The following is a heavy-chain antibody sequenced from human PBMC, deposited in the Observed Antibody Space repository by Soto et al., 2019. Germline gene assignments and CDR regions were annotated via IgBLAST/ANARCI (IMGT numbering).Heavy chain of an antibody. CDR2: IRSKAYGGTT. CDR3: TRDLGAMANAGPHDYGDY. V-gene: IGHV3-49*03. J-gene: IGHJ4*02. D-gene: IGHD3-10*01. CDR1: GFTFGDYA. Sequence: EVQLVESGGGLVQPGRSLRLSCTASGFTFGDYAMSWFRQAPGKGLEWVGFIRSKAYGGTTEYAASVKGRFTISRDDSKSIAYLQMNSLKTEDTAVYYCTRDLGAMANAGPHDYGDYWGQGTLVTVSS.